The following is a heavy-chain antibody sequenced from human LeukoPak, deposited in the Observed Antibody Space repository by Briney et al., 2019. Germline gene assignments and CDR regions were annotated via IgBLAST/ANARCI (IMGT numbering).Heavy chain of an antibody. J-gene: IGHJ4*02. CDR1: GASITSGTYY. D-gene: IGHD2-15*01. Sequence: PSETLSHTCTVSGASITSGTYYWSWLRQHPGKGLEWNGYIYYTGTNDYNPSLKSRVTITRDTSKNQFSLSLSSVTAEDTAVFDCARVGSRDNFHFDYWGQGSLVTVSS. CDR2: IYYTGTN. CDR3: ARVGSRDNFHFDY. V-gene: IGHV4-31*03.